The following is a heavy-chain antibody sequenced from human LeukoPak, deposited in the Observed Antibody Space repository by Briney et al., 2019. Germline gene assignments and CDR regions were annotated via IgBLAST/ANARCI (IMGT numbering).Heavy chain of an antibody. CDR3: ARDALAWLYYYYYYYMDV. D-gene: IGHD5-12*01. Sequence: ASVKVSCKXSGYTFTSYGISWVRQAPGQGLEWMGWISAYNGNTNYAQKLQGRATMTTDTSTSTAYMELRSLRSDDTAVYYCARDALAWLYYYYYYYMDVWGKGTTVTVSS. V-gene: IGHV1-18*01. J-gene: IGHJ6*03. CDR1: GYTFTSYG. CDR2: ISAYNGNT.